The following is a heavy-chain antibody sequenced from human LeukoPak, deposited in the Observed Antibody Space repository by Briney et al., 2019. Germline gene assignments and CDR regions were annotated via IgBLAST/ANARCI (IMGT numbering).Heavy chain of an antibody. V-gene: IGHV3-7*01. CDR1: GFTFSSLW. CDR3: ARDGGSSSFDC. CDR2: IDKDGRVR. J-gene: IGHJ4*02. D-gene: IGHD6-13*01. Sequence: PGGSLRLSCVASGFTFSSLWMSWVRQAPGRGLECVANIDKDGRVRNYVDSVKGRFIISRDNAKNSLYLQMDSLRAEDTAVYFCARDGGSSSFDCWGLGTPVTVSS.